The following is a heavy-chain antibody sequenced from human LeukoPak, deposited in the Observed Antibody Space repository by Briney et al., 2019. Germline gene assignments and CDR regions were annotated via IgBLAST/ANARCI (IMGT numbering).Heavy chain of an antibody. Sequence: PSETLSLTCTVSGGSISSGDYYWTWIRQHPGKGLEWIGYIYYSGSTYYNPSLKSRVTMSLDTSKNQFSLKLTSVTAADTAVYYCARDGYPGMGAFDIWGRGTMVTVSS. D-gene: IGHD5-18*01. V-gene: IGHV4-31*03. J-gene: IGHJ3*02. CDR3: ARDGYPGMGAFDI. CDR1: GGSISSGDYY. CDR2: IYYSGST.